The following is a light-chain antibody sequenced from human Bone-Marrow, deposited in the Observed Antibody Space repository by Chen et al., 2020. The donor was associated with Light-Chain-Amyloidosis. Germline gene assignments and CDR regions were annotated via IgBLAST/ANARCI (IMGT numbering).Light chain of an antibody. Sequence: QSVLTQPPSVSGAPGPRVTISCTGSRSNIGAGFDVHWYQRLPGPAPKLLIYANNNRPSGVPDRFSGSKSGTSASRAITGLQAEDEADYYCQSYDNSLSGSRVFGGGTKLTVL. CDR2: ANN. CDR1: RSNIGAGFD. V-gene: IGLV1-40*01. J-gene: IGLJ2*01. CDR3: QSYDNSLSGSRV.